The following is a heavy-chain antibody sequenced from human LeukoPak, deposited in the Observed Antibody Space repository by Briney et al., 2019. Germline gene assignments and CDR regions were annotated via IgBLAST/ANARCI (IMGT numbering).Heavy chain of an antibody. D-gene: IGHD3-22*01. CDR2: IIPIFGTA. Sequence: GASVKVSCKASGGTFSSYAISWVRQAPGQGLEWMGGIIPIFGTANYAQKFQGRVTITADESTSTAYMELSSLRSEDTAVYYCAREADPYYYDSSGYYLSGYWGQGTLVTVSS. CDR1: GGTFSSYA. CDR3: AREADPYYYDSSGYYLSGY. J-gene: IGHJ4*02. V-gene: IGHV1-69*13.